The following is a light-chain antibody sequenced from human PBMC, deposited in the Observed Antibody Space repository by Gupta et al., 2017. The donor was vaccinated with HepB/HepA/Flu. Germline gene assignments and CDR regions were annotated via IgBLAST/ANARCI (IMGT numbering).Light chain of an antibody. Sequence: QSALTQPASVSGCPGQSITISCTGTSSDVGSYNLVSWYQQHPGKAPKLMIYEVSKRPSGVSNRFSGSKSGNTASLTISGLQAEDEADYYCCSYAVSSTFVVFGGGTKLTVL. CDR2: EVS. CDR3: CSYAVSSTFVV. CDR1: SSDVGSYNL. J-gene: IGLJ2*01. V-gene: IGLV2-23*02.